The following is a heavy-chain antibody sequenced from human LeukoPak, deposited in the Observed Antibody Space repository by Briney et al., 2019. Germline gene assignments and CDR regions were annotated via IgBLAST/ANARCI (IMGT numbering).Heavy chain of an antibody. D-gene: IGHD6-19*01. Sequence: ASVKVSCKASGGTFSNYAISWVRQAPGQGLEWMGGIIPIFGTANYAQKFQGRVTITADKFVSTAYMELSSLRSEDTAVYYCARGVLRVAGVAFDIWGQGTMVTVSS. V-gene: IGHV1-69*06. J-gene: IGHJ3*02. CDR3: ARGVLRVAGVAFDI. CDR2: IIPIFGTA. CDR1: GGTFSNYA.